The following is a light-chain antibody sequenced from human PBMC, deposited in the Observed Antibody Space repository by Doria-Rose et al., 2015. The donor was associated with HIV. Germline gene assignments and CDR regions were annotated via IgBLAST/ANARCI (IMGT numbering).Light chain of an antibody. CDR2: DGS. V-gene: IGKV3-20*01. J-gene: IGKJ1*01. CDR1: QSFSSTH. Sequence: DIVMTQSSGTLSLSPGERATLSCRASQSFSSTHLAWYQQKPGQAPSLLIYDGSTRATGTPDRFSASGSGTDFTLTINRLEPEDFALYYCHQYGTSWTFGQGTKVEI. CDR3: HQYGTSWT.